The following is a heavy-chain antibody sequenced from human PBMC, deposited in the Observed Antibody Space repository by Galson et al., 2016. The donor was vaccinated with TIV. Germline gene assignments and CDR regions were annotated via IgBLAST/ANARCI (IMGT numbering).Heavy chain of an antibody. CDR3: AKQLDFDQRVLDAFHI. V-gene: IGHV5-51*01. D-gene: IGHD3-9*01. CDR2: IHPGDSDT. CDR1: GYSFTSYW. Sequence: QSGAEVKKPGESLKISCKGSGYSFTSYWIAWVRQMPGKDLELMGVIHPGDSDTSYSPSFQGQVSISADRSISTAYLQWSSLKASDTAMYYCAKQLDFDQRVLDAFHIWGQGTLLTVSS. J-gene: IGHJ3*02.